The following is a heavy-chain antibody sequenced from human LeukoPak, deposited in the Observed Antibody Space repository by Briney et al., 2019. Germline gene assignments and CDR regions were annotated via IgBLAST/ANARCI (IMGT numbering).Heavy chain of an antibody. D-gene: IGHD3-10*01. CDR3: ARESGSYYNY. CDR2: IYHSGST. Sequence: SGTLSLTCTVSGYSISSGYYWGWIRQPPGKGLEWIGSIYHSGSTYYNPSLKSRVTISVDTSKNQFSLKLSSVTAADTAVYYCARESGSYYNYWGQGTLVTVSS. J-gene: IGHJ4*02. V-gene: IGHV4-38-2*02. CDR1: GYSISSGYY.